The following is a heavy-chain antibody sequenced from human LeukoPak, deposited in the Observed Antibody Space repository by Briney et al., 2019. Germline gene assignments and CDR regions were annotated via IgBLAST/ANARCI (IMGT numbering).Heavy chain of an antibody. Sequence: GGSLRLSCAVSGFSFSSYAMSWVRQAPGKGLEWVSTVSETGDGTYYADSVKGRFIISRDNSKNTFYLQMNSLRAEDTAVYYCARWRAYGGNSGGYYFDYWGQGTLVTVSS. CDR3: ARWRAYGGNSGGYYFDY. D-gene: IGHD4-23*01. V-gene: IGHV3-23*01. CDR1: GFSFSSYA. CDR2: VSETGDGT. J-gene: IGHJ4*02.